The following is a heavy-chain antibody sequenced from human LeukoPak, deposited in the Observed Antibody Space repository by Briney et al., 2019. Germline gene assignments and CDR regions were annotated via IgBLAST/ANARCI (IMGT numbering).Heavy chain of an antibody. CDR1: GYTFTSYA. CDR2: INPNSGGT. J-gene: IGHJ4*02. V-gene: IGHV1-2*02. D-gene: IGHD3-10*01. Sequence: ASVKVSCKASGYTFTSYAMNWVRQAPGQGLEWMGWINPNSGGTNYAQKFQGRVTMTRDTSISTAYMELSRLRSDDTAVYYCARSRRALVRGVIIIPFDYWGQGTLVTVSS. CDR3: ARSRRALVRGVIIIPFDY.